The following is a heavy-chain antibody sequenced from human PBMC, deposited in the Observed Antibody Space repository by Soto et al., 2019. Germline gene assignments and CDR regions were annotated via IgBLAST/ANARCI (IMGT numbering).Heavy chain of an antibody. V-gene: IGHV4-31*03. CDR1: GGSVSSGGYY. CDR2: IYYSGTT. J-gene: IGHJ4*02. Sequence: QVQLQESGPGLVKPSQTLSLTCTVSGGSVSSGGYYWSWIRQHPGTGLEWIGYIYYSGTTYFIPSLKSRASISLDTSKNEFSLKLTSVTAADTAVYYCARRALPQCINGVCYKDGFWDYWGQGALVTVSS. CDR3: ARRALPQCINGVCYKDGFWDY. D-gene: IGHD2-8*01.